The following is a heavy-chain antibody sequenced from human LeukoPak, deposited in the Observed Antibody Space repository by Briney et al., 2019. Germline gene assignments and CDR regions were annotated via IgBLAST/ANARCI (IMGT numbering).Heavy chain of an antibody. D-gene: IGHD3-9*01. Sequence: ASVKVSCKASGYTFTSYGISWVRQAPGQGLKWMGWINPKSGGTNYAEKFQGRVTMTRDPSISTAYMELSGLRSDDTAVYYCARDDILNGYSDYWGQGSLVTVSS. CDR3: ARDDILNGYSDY. V-gene: IGHV1-2*02. J-gene: IGHJ4*02. CDR1: GYTFTSYG. CDR2: INPKSGGT.